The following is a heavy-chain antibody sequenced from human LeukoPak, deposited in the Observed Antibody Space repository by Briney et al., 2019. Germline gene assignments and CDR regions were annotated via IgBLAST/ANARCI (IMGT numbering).Heavy chain of an antibody. CDR3: ARIYCGGDCRGYYYHYYMDV. CDR2: IYTSGST. V-gene: IGHV4-61*02. D-gene: IGHD2-21*02. Sequence: ASETLSLTCTVSGGPISSGSYYWSWIRQPAGKGLEWIGRIYTSGSTNYNPSLKSRVTISVDTSKNQFSLKLSSVTAADTAVYYCARIYCGGDCRGYYYHYYMDVWGKGTTVTISS. CDR1: GGPISSGSYY. J-gene: IGHJ6*03.